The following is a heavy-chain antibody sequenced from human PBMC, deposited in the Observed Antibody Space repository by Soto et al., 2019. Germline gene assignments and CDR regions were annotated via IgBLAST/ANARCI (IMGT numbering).Heavy chain of an antibody. CDR1: GVSISGSRYY. CDR2: IYYSGST. J-gene: IGHJ6*02. V-gene: IGHV4-39*01. D-gene: IGHD1-26*01. CDR3: ARGGIPPSGYGIAYAMDV. Sequence: SETLSLTCTVSGVSISGSRYYWGWIRQPPGRGLEWIGNIYYSGSTYYTPALKSRVTLSVDTSKNQFSLNLNTVTAADTAVYYCARGGIPPSGYGIAYAMDVWGQGTTVTVSS.